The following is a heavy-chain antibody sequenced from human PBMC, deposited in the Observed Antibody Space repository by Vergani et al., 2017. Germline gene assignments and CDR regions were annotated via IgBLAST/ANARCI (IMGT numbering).Heavy chain of an antibody. CDR3: ARVGEYCSSTSCYNLFNLYSYYYYYYMDV. CDR1: GFTFSSYA. Sequence: EVQLLESGGGLVQPGGSLRLSCAASGFTFSSYAMSWVRQAPGKGLEWVANIKQDGSEKYYVDSVKGRFTISRDNAKNSLYLQMNSLRAEDTAVYYCARVGEYCSSTSCYNLFNLYSYYYYYYMDVWGKGTTVTVSS. J-gene: IGHJ6*03. CDR2: IKQDGSEK. D-gene: IGHD2-2*02. V-gene: IGHV3-7*01.